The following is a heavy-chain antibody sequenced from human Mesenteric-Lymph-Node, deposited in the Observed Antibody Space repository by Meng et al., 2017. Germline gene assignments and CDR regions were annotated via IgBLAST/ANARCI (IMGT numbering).Heavy chain of an antibody. CDR3: ARDPPSIFCGGGLCLSSDI. J-gene: IGHJ3*02. Sequence: GESLKISCAASGFTFSSYWMSWVRQAPGKGLEWVSTIGTVGDTFYADSVRGRFTISRDDSKNTLFLQMNNLRAEDTAMYYCARDPPSIFCGGGLCLSSDIWGQGTMVTVSS. D-gene: IGHD2-21*01. CDR2: IGTVGDT. V-gene: IGHV3-23*01. CDR1: GFTFSSYW.